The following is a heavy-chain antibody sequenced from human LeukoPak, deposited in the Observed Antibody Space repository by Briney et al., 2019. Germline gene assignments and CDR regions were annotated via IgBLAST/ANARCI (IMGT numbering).Heavy chain of an antibody. J-gene: IGHJ4*02. D-gene: IGHD2-15*01. V-gene: IGHV1-2*02. CDR1: GYTFTGYY. CDR2: INPNSGGT. Sequence: ASVNVSCKASGYTFTGYYMHWVRQAPGHGLEWMGWINPNSGGTNNAQKFQGRVTMTRDTSISTAYMELSRLRSDDTAVYYCARASAGIVVVVAAFDYWGQGTPVTVSS. CDR3: ARASAGIVVVVAAFDY.